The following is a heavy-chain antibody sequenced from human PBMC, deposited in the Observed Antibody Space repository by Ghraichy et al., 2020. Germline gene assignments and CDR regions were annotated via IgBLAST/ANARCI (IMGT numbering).Heavy chain of an antibody. CDR2: IYYSGST. CDR1: GGSISSYY. Sequence: SETLSLTCTVSGGSISSYYWSWIRQPPGKGLEWIGYIYYSGSTNYNPSLKSRVTISVDTSKNQFSLKLSSVTAADTAVYYCAREPGIAAAGVSGDAFDIWGQGTMVTVSS. CDR3: AREPGIAAAGVSGDAFDI. D-gene: IGHD6-13*01. J-gene: IGHJ3*02. V-gene: IGHV4-59*01.